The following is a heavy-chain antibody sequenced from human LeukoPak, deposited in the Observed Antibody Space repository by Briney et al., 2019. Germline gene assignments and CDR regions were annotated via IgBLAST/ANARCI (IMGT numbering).Heavy chain of an antibody. D-gene: IGHD6-13*01. CDR1: GFIFPDYW. J-gene: IGHJ6*03. CDR3: ASDSSSSPAYYHYYMDA. Sequence: GGSLRLSCAASGFIFPDYWMHWVRQAPNKEMVWIARIRGDGRATTYADSVKGRFTISRDNAKSSLFLQMNSLRAEDTGVYYCASDSSSSPAYYHYYMDAWGKGTTVTVSS. V-gene: IGHV3-74*01. CDR2: IRGDGRAT.